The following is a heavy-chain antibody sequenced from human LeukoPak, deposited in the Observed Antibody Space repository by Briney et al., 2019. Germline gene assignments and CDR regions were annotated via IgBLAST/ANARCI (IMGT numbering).Heavy chain of an antibody. CDR3: ARLGLMRYCSGGNCHPDY. V-gene: IGHV5-51*01. J-gene: IGHJ4*02. Sequence: ESRKISCKGSGYSFATYFIGWVRQTPEKGLEWMGMIYPGDADTRYSPSFQGQVTISADKSINTAYLQWSSLKASDTAIYFCARLGLMRYCSGGNCHPDYWGQRTLVTVSS. CDR1: GYSFATYF. CDR2: IYPGDADT. D-gene: IGHD2-15*01.